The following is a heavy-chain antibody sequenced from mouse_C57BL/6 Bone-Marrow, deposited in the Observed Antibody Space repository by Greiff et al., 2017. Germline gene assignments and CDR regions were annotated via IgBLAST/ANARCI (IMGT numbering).Heavy chain of an antibody. D-gene: IGHD1-1*01. CDR2: ISSGGSYT. Sequence: VQLQQSGGDLVKPGGSLKLSCAASGFTFSSYGMSWVRQTPDKRLEWVATISSGGSYTYYPDSVKGRFTISRDNAKNTLYLQMSSLKSEDTAMYYCASAESYGSTPRFAYWGQGTLVTVSA. CDR3: ASAESYGSTPRFAY. CDR1: GFTFSSYG. J-gene: IGHJ3*01. V-gene: IGHV5-6*01.